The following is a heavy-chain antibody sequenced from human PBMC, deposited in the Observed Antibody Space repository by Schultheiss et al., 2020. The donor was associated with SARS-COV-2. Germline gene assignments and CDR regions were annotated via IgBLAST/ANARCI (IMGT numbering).Heavy chain of an antibody. Sequence: GGSLRLSCTASGFTFGDYAMSWVRQAPGKGLEWVGFIRSKAYGGTTEYAASVKGRFTISRDDSKSIAYLQMNSLKTEDTAVYYCAKMSSTMWYEGSWGQGTLVTVSS. J-gene: IGHJ5*02. CDR2: IRSKAYGGTT. D-gene: IGHD2-2*01. CDR1: GFTFGDYA. V-gene: IGHV3-49*04. CDR3: AKMSSTMWYEGS.